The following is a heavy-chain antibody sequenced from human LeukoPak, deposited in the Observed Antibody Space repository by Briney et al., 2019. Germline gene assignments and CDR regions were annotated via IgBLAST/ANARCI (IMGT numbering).Heavy chain of an antibody. J-gene: IGHJ5*02. CDR2: INPNSGGT. CDR1: GYSFTDYY. Sequence: ASVKVSCKTSGYSFTDYYMHWVRQAPGQGLEWLGWINPNSGGTSSAQKFQGRVTMTRDTSITTVYMEVSWLTSDDTAIYYCARADRLHGGPYLIGPWGQGTLVTVSS. V-gene: IGHV1-2*02. D-gene: IGHD2-21*01. CDR3: ARADRLHGGPYLIGP.